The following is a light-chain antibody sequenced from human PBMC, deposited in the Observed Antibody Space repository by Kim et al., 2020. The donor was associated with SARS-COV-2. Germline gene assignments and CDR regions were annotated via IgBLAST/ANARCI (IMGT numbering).Light chain of an antibody. CDR2: EAS. CDR1: QDIRTY. CDR3: LQYEALPRT. J-gene: IGKJ5*01. V-gene: IGKV1-33*01. Sequence: SPSVGDRVTITCQSSQDIRTYLNWYQQRPGKPPQLLIYEASKLQTGVPSRFRGSGSGTHFALTITNLQSEDFATYYCLQYEALPRTFGQGTRLEIK.